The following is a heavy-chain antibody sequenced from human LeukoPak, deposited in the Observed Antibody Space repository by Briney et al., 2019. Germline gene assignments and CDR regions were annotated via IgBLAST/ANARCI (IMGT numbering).Heavy chain of an antibody. D-gene: IGHD2-15*01. CDR1: GFTVSGNY. CDR2: IHRGGNT. J-gene: IGHJ4*02. Sequence: GGSLRLSCAASGFTVSGNYMSWVRQAPGKGLEWLSVIHRGGNTYYADSVKGRFTISRDSSKKTGFLQMDSLRAEDTAVYYCARDPGYGLVVDYGDYWGQGTLVTVSS. V-gene: IGHV3-66*01. CDR3: ARDPGYGLVVDYGDY.